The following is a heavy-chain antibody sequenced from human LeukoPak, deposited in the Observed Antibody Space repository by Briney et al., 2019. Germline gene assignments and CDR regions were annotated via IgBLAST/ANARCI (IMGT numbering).Heavy chain of an antibody. CDR1: GFTFDDHG. Sequence: GGPLRLSCAASGFTFDDHGMSWVRQVPGKGLEWVSGIKWDGGSTGYADSVKGRFTISRDNAKNSLYLQMNSLRVEDTAVYHCARGAGSSWYFYFDYWGQGTLVTVSS. CDR3: ARGAGSSWYFYFDY. D-gene: IGHD6-13*01. CDR2: IKWDGGST. V-gene: IGHV3-20*01. J-gene: IGHJ4*02.